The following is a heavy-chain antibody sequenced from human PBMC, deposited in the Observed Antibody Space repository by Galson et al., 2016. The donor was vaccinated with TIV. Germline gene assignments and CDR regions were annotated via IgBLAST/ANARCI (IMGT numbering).Heavy chain of an antibody. CDR2: IYPGDSET. Sequence: GAEVKKSGESLKISCKGSGYRFTNYWIGWVRQMPGKGLEWVAIIYPGDSETRYSPSFQGHVTISADKSINTAFVQWSSLKASDTAMYYCARAFWTGNYFFDFWGQGTLVTVSS. CDR1: GYRFTNYW. J-gene: IGHJ4*02. D-gene: IGHD3/OR15-3a*01. CDR3: ARAFWTGNYFFDF. V-gene: IGHV5-51*01.